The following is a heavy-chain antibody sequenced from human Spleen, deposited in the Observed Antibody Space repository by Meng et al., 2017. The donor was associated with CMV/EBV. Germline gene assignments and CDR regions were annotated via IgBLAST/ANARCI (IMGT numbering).Heavy chain of an antibody. V-gene: IGHV1-46*01. J-gene: IGHJ4*02. CDR1: GYTFTTFY. D-gene: IGHD3-16*01. CDR3: HTFGGEVTTEL. Sequence: SCKASGYTFTTFYIHWVRQAPGQGLEWMGIINPSGDSTNYAQKFQGRVTMTRDASTNTVYMELKNLRSEDTAVYYCHTFGGEVTTELWGQGTLVTVSS. CDR2: INPSGDST.